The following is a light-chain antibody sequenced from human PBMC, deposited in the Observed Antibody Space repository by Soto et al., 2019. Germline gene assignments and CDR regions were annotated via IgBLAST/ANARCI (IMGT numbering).Light chain of an antibody. CDR2: DVS. V-gene: IGKV1-5*01. CDR3: QQYNSYLT. CDR1: QSIGDS. Sequence: DIQMTKSPSTLSASVGDRVRITCRASQSIGDSLAWYQQKPGKAPYLLISDVSSLERGVPSRFSGSGSGTEFTLTISSLQPDDFATYYCQQYNSYLTFGQGTKVDIK. J-gene: IGKJ1*01.